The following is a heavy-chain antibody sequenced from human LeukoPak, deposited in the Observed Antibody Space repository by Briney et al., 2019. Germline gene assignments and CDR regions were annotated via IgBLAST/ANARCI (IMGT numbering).Heavy chain of an antibody. V-gene: IGHV1-8*01. CDR3: ARPYGDYVVNRFDY. CDR2: MNPNSGNT. D-gene: IGHD4-17*01. CDR1: GYTFTSYD. J-gene: IGHJ4*02. Sequence: GASVKVSCKASGYTFTSYDINWVRQATGQGLEWMGWMNPNSGNTGYAQKFQGRVTMTRNTSISTAYMELSRLRSDDTAVYYCARPYGDYVVNRFDYWGQGTLVTVSS.